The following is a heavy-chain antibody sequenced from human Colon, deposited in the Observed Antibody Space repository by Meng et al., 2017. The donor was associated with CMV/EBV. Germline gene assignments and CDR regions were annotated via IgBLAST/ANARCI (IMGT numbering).Heavy chain of an antibody. CDR3: VKGHTMINP. CDR2: ISPTGSDT. J-gene: IGHJ5*02. D-gene: IGHD3-16*01. CDR1: GFIFSDYY. Sequence: QWQLARVGGGLGASGGSLGLSRAASGFIFSDYYMTWIREAPGKGLEWVSYISPTGSDTNYADSVRGRFTISRDNAKNSLFLQMSSLTAEDTAVYYCVKGHTMINPWGQGTLVTVSS. V-gene: IGHV3-11*05.